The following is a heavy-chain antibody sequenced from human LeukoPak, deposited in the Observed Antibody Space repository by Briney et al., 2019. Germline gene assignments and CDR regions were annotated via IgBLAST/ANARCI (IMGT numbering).Heavy chain of an antibody. D-gene: IGHD2-2*01. J-gene: IGHJ5*02. CDR1: GFVFRNYA. CDR2: ISYDGSNS. Sequence: GGSLRLSCVASGFVFRNYAIHWVRQAPGKGLEWVAVISYDGSNSYYANSVKGRFTVSRDNSKNTLSLQMSSLRPEDTAVYYCAREGPSPVVPVTHWFDPWGQGTLVSVSS. V-gene: IGHV3-30-3*01. CDR3: AREGPSPVVPVTHWFDP.